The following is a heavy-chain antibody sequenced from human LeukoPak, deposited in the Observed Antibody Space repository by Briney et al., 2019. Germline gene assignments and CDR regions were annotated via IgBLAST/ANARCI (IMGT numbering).Heavy chain of an antibody. CDR1: GGSFSSYY. D-gene: IGHD3-16*02. CDR2: IYYSGST. V-gene: IGHV4-59*01. Sequence: KPSETLSLTCTVSGGSFSSYYWSWIRHPPGKGLEWIGYIYYSGSTNYNPSLKSRVTISVDTSKNQFSLKLSSVTAADTAVYYCARGSMITFGGVIVPFDYWGQGTLVTVSS. CDR3: ARGSMITFGGVIVPFDY. J-gene: IGHJ4*02.